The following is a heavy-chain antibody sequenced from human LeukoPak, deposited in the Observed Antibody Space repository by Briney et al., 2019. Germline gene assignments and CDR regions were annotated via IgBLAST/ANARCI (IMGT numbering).Heavy chain of an antibody. J-gene: IGHJ4*02. CDR1: GGAFSGYY. D-gene: IGHD6-19*01. CDR3: ARGLGAVAGTNFDY. V-gene: IGHV4-34*01. CDR2: INHSGST. Sequence: SETLVLTCAVLGGAFSGYYWSWIRQPSGKGLEWIGEINHSGSTNYNPSLKSRVTISVETSKNQFSLKLSSVTAADTAVYYCARGLGAVAGTNFDYWGQGTLVTVSS.